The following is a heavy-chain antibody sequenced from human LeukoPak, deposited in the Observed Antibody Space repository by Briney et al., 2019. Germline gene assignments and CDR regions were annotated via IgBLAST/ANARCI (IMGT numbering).Heavy chain of an antibody. CDR2: INHSGST. CDR3: ARGGLAIAAAAFGS. V-gene: IGHV4-34*01. D-gene: IGHD6-13*01. Sequence: PSEALSLTCAVYGGSFSGYYWSWIRQHPGKGLVWIGEINHSGSTNYNPSVKSRVTIAVDTSKNQFSLKLSSVTAADTAVYYCARGGLAIAAAAFGSWGQGTLVTVSS. J-gene: IGHJ5*02. CDR1: GGSFSGYY.